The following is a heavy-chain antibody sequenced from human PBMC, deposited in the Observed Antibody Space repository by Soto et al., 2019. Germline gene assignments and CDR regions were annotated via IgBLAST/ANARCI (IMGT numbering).Heavy chain of an antibody. CDR3: ARLRYCSGGGCYGSDY. J-gene: IGHJ4*02. CDR1: GYTFTSYW. V-gene: IGHV5-51*01. CDR2: IYPGDSDT. Sequence: GESLKISCQGSGYTFTSYWIGWVRQIPGKGLEWMGIIYPGDSDTRYSPSFQGQVTISADKSISTAYLQWSSLKASDTAMYYCARLRYCSGGGCYGSDYWGQGTLVTVSS. D-gene: IGHD2-15*01.